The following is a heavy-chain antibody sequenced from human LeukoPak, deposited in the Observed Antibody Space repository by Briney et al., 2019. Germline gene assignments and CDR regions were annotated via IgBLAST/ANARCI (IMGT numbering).Heavy chain of an antibody. CDR3: VRASGSFDY. J-gene: IGHJ4*02. CDR1: GFTFSDYG. V-gene: IGHV3-33*01. CDR2: IWSDGSNK. Sequence: GGSLRLSCAASGFTFSDYGIPWVRQAPGKGLEWVAVIWSDGSNKYYADSVKGRFTISRDNSKKTLYLQMNSLRVEDTAVYYCVRASGSFDYWGQGTLVTVSS. D-gene: IGHD3-10*01.